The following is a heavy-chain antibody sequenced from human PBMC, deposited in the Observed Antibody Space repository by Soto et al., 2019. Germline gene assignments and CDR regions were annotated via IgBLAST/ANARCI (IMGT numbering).Heavy chain of an antibody. J-gene: IGHJ5*02. CDR2: IYYSGST. CDR3: AARKDTTTWFDP. V-gene: IGHV4-31*03. CDR1: GGSIRSGGYY. D-gene: IGHD5-18*01. Sequence: SETLSLTCTVSGGSIRSGGYYWSWIRQHPGKGLEWIGYIYYSGSTSYNPSLESRVTISLDTSKNQFSLKLSSVTAADTAVYYCAARKDTTTWFDPWGQGTLVTVSS.